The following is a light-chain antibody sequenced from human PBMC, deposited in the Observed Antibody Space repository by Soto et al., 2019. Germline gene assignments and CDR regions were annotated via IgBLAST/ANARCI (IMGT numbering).Light chain of an antibody. CDR3: QQINSLPVT. CDR1: QGISSY. J-gene: IGKJ4*01. CDR2: DAS. Sequence: DLQMTHFPSTLSASIGDRVTITCRASQGISSYLAWYQQRPGKAPKLLIYDASTLQSGVPSRFSGSGSGTEFTLTISSLQPEDFATYYCQQINSLPVTFGGGTKVDIK. V-gene: IGKV1-9*01.